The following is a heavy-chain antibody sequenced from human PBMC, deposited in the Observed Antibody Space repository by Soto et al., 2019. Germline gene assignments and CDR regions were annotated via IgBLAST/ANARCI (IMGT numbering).Heavy chain of an antibody. CDR2: IWYDGSNK. CDR3: ARDGFGGEYSLGRYYYYGMDV. Sequence: GWSLRLSCASSVFTFSSYGMQWVRQAPGKGLEWVAVIWYDGSNKYYADSVKGRFTISRDNSKNTLYLQMNSLRAEDTAVYYCARDGFGGEYSLGRYYYYGMDVWGQGTTVTVSS. V-gene: IGHV3-33*01. J-gene: IGHJ6*02. CDR1: VFTFSSYG. D-gene: IGHD3-3*01.